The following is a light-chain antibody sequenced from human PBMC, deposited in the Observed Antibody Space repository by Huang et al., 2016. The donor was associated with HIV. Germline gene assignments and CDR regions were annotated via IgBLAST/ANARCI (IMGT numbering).Light chain of an antibody. V-gene: IGKV3-15*01. CDR3: HQYNNWLLS. J-gene: IGKJ4*01. CDR2: GSS. Sequence: IVMTQSPATLSVSPGERVTLPCRAIRTVSTNLAWYHQGPGQAPRLLSYGSSTRAPGVPARFSGSGSGTDFSLTISSLQSEDFALYYCHQYNNWLLSFGGGTRVDI. CDR1: RTVSTN.